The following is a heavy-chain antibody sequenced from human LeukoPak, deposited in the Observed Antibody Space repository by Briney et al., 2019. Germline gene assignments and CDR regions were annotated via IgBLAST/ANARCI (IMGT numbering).Heavy chain of an antibody. CDR3: AGAGQQWLVNDY. CDR1: GYTFTSYG. D-gene: IGHD6-19*01. Sequence: ASVKVSCKASGYTFTSYGISWVRQAPGQGLEWMGWISAYNGNTNYAQKLQGRVSMTTDTSTSTAYMELRSLRSDDTAVYYCAGAGQQWLVNDYWGQGTLVTVSP. J-gene: IGHJ4*02. CDR2: ISAYNGNT. V-gene: IGHV1-18*01.